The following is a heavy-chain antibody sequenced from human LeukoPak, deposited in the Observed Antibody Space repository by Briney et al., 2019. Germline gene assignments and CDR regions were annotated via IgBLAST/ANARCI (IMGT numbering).Heavy chain of an antibody. D-gene: IGHD3-9*01. CDR1: GGSISSYY. V-gene: IGHV4-59*01. CDR2: IYYSGST. J-gene: IGHJ4*02. Sequence: SETLSLTCTVSGGSISSYYWSWIRQPPGKGPEWIGYIYYSGSTNYNPSLKSRVTISVDMSKNQFSLKLSSVTAADTAVYYCARGRNFDWLFYFDYWGQGTLVTVSS. CDR3: ARGRNFDWLFYFDY.